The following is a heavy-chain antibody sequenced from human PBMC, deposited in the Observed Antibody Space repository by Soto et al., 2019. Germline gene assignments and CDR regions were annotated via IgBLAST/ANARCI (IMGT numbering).Heavy chain of an antibody. CDR1: GFTFSDYY. V-gene: IGHV3-11*06. Sequence: GGSLRLSCAASGFTFSDYYMSWIRQAPGKGLEWVSYITISSAYTNSADSVKGRFTISRDDAKNSLYLQMNSLRAEDTAVYYCARGGRGLSSEYYFAMDVWGQGTTVTVSS. D-gene: IGHD1-26*01. CDR3: ARGGRGLSSEYYFAMDV. CDR2: ITISSAYT. J-gene: IGHJ6*02.